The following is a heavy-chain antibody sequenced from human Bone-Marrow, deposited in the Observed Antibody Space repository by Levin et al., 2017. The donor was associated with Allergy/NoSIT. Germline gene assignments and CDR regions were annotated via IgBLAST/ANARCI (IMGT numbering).Heavy chain of an antibody. Sequence: RASETLSLTCTISGGSIDGHFWSWIRQPPGKGLEWIGYIHYSGDTSYMPSLKSRVTILMDTSRNQFSLTLNSVTAADTAMYYCARRDYSTESLGAIDFWGRGTMVTVSS. CDR2: IHYSGDT. V-gene: IGHV4-59*08. J-gene: IGHJ3*01. D-gene: IGHD4-11*01. CDR3: ARRDYSTESLGAIDF. CDR1: GGSIDGHF.